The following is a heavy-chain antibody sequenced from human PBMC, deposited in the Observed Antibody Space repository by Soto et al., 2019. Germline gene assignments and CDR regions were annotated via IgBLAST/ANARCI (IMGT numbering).Heavy chain of an antibody. V-gene: IGHV4-4*02. CDR2: INHRGSA. D-gene: IGHD6-13*01. CDR3: ARYNAASGTYXFDF. Sequence: SETLSLTCAVSGASVSSTYWWSWVRQPPGKGPEWIGEINHRGSANYNPSLKSRVTISVDISKSQFSLRLTSVTAADTAAYYCARYNAASGTYXFDFWGQGALVTVSS. J-gene: IGHJ4*02. CDR1: GASVSSTYW.